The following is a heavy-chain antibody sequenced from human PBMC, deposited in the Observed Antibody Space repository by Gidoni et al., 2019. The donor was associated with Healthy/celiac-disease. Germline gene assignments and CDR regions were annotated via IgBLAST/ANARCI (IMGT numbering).Heavy chain of an antibody. CDR2: ISYDGSNK. Sequence: QVQLVESGGGVVQPGRSLRLSCAASGFTFSSYAMHWVRQAPGKGLEWVAVISYDGSNKYYADSVKGRFTISRDNSKNTLYLQMNSLRAEDTAVYYCARRGGFPYGMDVWGQGTTVTVSS. V-gene: IGHV3-30-3*01. D-gene: IGHD3-3*01. J-gene: IGHJ6*02. CDR1: GFTFSSYA. CDR3: ARRGGFPYGMDV.